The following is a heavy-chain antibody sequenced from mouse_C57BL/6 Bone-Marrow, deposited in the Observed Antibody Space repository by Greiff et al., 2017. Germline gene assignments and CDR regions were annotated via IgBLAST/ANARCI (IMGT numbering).Heavy chain of an antibody. Sequence: QVQLQQSGAELMKPGASVKLSCKATGYTFTGYWIEWVKQRPGHGLEWIGEILPGSGSTNYNEKFKGKATFTADTSSNTAYMQLSSLTTEDSAIYYCARPIYYYGSSYGRDYFDYWGQGTTLTVSS. CDR1: GYTFTGYW. CDR3: ARPIYYYGSSYGRDYFDY. D-gene: IGHD1-1*01. J-gene: IGHJ2*01. CDR2: ILPGSGST. V-gene: IGHV1-9*01.